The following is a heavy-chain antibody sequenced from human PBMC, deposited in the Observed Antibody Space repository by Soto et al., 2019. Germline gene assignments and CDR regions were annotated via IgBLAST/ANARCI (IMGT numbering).Heavy chain of an antibody. J-gene: IGHJ4*02. CDR3: ARDHRYGSPSYYYRY. V-gene: IGHV4-31*03. CDR2: IYYSGST. CDR1: GYSISSGGYY. Sequence: TLSLTFTVSGYSISSGGYYWSWIRQHPGKGLEWIGYIYYSGSTYYNPSLKSRVTISVDTSKNQFSLKLSSVTAADTAVYYCARDHRYGSPSYYYRYWGQGILVTVS. D-gene: IGHD3-10*01.